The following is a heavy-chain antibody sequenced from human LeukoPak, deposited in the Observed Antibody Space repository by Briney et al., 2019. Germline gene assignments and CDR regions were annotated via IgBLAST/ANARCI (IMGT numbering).Heavy chain of an antibody. V-gene: IGHV1-69*01. J-gene: IGHJ5*02. CDR2: IIPIFGTA. D-gene: IGHD3-22*01. CDR3: ARLDYDSSDYYPYSWFHP. Sequence: SVKVSCKASGGTFSSYAISWVRQAPGQGLEWMGGIIPIFGTANYAQKFQGRVTITADESTSTAYMELSSLRSEDTAVYYCARLDYDSSDYYPYSWFHPWGQGTLVTVSS. CDR1: GGTFSSYA.